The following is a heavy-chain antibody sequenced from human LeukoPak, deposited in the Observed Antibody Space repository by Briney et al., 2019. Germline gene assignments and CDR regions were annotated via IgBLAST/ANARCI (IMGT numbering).Heavy chain of an antibody. D-gene: IGHD3-22*01. J-gene: IGHJ4*02. V-gene: IGHV4-61*02. CDR2: IYTSGST. CDR1: GGSISSGSYY. CDR3: ARGALGYYDSSGYYRDY. Sequence: SSQTLSLTCTVSGGSISSGSYYWSWIRQPAGKGLEWIGRIYTSGSTNYNPSLKSRVTISVDTSKNQFSLKLSSVTAADTAVYYCARGALGYYDSSGYYRDYWGQGPWSPSPQ.